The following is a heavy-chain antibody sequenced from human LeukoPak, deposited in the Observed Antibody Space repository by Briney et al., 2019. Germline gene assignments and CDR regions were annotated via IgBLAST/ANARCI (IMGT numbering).Heavy chain of an antibody. CDR1: GGSFSGYY. D-gene: IGHD2-21*02. J-gene: IGHJ4*02. Sequence: SETLSLTCAVYGGSFSGYYWSWIRQSPGKGLEWIGEINHSGSTNYNSSLKSRVTMSVDTSKNQFSLRLRSVTAADTAVYYCARGGLYCGGDCYVDHWGQGSLVTVSS. V-gene: IGHV4-34*01. CDR3: ARGGLYCGGDCYVDH. CDR2: INHSGST.